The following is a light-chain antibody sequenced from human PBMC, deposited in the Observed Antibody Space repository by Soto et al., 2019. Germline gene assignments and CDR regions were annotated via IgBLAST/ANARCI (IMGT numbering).Light chain of an antibody. V-gene: IGKV3-20*01. J-gene: IGKJ1*01. CDR1: QSVSSN. CDR3: QQYGSSPRT. Sequence: EIVMTQSPATLSVSPGERATLSCRASQSVSSNLAWYQKKPGQAPRLLIYGASSRATGIPDRFSGSGSGTDFTLTISRLEPEDFAVYYCQQYGSSPRTFGQGTKVDIK. CDR2: GAS.